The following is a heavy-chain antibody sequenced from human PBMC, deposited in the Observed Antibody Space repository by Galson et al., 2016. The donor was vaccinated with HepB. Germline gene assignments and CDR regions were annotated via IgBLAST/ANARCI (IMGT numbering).Heavy chain of an antibody. CDR1: GGSFSDYY. Sequence: SETLSLTCDVDGGSFSDYYWSWIRQTPGKGLEWIGEINHRGSASYTSSLKSRVTISADMSKNQFSLNLTSVTAADTAVYFCARGRDYNYFGLAVWGQGTTVTVSS. D-gene: IGHD5-24*01. CDR2: INHRGSA. CDR3: ARGRDYNYFGLAV. V-gene: IGHV4-34*01. J-gene: IGHJ6*02.